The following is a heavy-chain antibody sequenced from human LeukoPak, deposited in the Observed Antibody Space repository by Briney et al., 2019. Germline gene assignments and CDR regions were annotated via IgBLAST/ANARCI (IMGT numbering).Heavy chain of an antibody. V-gene: IGHV1-46*01. CDR3: ASGSRADTMIVLSIDY. CDR1: GYTFTSYY. CDR2: INPSGGST. Sequence: ASVKVSCKASGYTFTSYYMHWVRQAPGQGLEWMGIINPSGGSTSYAQKFQGRVTMTRDMSTSTVYMELSSLRSEDTAVYYCASGSRADTMIVLSIDYWGQGTLVTVSS. J-gene: IGHJ4*02. D-gene: IGHD3-22*01.